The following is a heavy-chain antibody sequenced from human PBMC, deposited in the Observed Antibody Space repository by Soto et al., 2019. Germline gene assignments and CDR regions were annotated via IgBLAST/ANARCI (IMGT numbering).Heavy chain of an antibody. J-gene: IGHJ4*02. Sequence: GGSLRLSCAASGFTFSSYEMNWVRQAPGKGLEWVSYISSSGSTIYYADSVKGRFTISRDNAKNSLYLQMNSLRAEDTAVYYCASPYGDYPYWGQGTLVTVSS. CDR3: ASPYGDYPY. V-gene: IGHV3-48*03. CDR2: ISSSGSTI. D-gene: IGHD4-17*01. CDR1: GFTFSSYE.